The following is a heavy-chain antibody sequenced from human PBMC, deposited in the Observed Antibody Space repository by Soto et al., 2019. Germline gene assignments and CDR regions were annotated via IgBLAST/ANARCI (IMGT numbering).Heavy chain of an antibody. Sequence: QVQLQQWGAGLLKPSETLSLTCAVYGGSFSGYYWTWIRQPPGTGREWIGEMNHSGSTNYNPSLKRPVTISVDTSKYQFSLKMTSVTTAEPAVYYCARDKTTALLDYWGQGNLVTVSS. D-gene: IGHD1-7*01. J-gene: IGHJ4*02. CDR1: GGSFSGYY. CDR2: MNHSGST. CDR3: ARDKTTALLDY. V-gene: IGHV4-34*01.